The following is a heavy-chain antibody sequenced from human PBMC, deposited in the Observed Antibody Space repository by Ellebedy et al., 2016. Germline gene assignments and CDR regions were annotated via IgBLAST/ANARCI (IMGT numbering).Heavy chain of an antibody. CDR3: ARERGYTAMVNYYYYGMDV. CDR1: GFSFNTFI. V-gene: IGHV3-11*06. D-gene: IGHD5-18*01. CDR2: ISSSSSYT. Sequence: GESLKISXAASGFSFNTFIMSWIRQAPGKGLEWVSYISSSSSYTNYADSVKGRFTISRDNAKNSLYLQMNSLRAEDTAVYYCARERGYTAMVNYYYYGMDVWGQGTTVTVSS. J-gene: IGHJ6*02.